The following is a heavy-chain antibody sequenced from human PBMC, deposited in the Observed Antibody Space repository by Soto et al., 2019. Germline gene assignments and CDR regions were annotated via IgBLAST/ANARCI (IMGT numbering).Heavy chain of an antibody. CDR1: GFTFSSYA. CDR3: VKGPVISGRQQLVLHWFDP. V-gene: IGHV3-64D*06. Sequence: TGGSLRLSCSASGFTFSSYAMHWVRQAPGKGLEYVSAISSNGGSTYYADSVKGRFTISRDNSKNTLHLQMSSLRAEDTAVYYCVKGPVISGRQQLVLHWFDPWGQGTLVTVSS. D-gene: IGHD6-13*01. CDR2: ISSNGGST. J-gene: IGHJ5*02.